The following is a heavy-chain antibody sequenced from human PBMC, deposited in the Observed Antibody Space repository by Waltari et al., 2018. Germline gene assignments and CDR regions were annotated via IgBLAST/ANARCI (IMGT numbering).Heavy chain of an antibody. J-gene: IGHJ6*02. V-gene: IGHV4-39*07. D-gene: IGHD2-15*01. Sequence: QLQLQESGPGLVKPSETLSLTCTVSGGSISSSSYYWGWIRQPPGKGLEWIGSIYYSGSTYYNPSLKSRVTISVDTSKNQFSLKLSSVTAADTAVYYCAREVAENYYYYYGMDVWGQGPTVTVSS. CDR3: AREVAENYYYYYGMDV. CDR1: GGSISSSSYY. CDR2: IYYSGST.